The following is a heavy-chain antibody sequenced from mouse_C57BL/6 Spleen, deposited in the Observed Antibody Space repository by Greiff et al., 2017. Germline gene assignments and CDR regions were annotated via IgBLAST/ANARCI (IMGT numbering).Heavy chain of an antibody. D-gene: IGHD1-1*01. CDR2: IYPGSGST. CDR3: ARTYGSSYEAMDY. Sequence: QVQLQQSGAELVKPGASVKMSCKASGYTFTSYWITWVKQRPGQGLEWIGDIYPGSGSTNYNEKFKSKATLTVDTSSSTAYMQLSSLTSEDSAVYYCARTYGSSYEAMDYWGQGTSVTVSS. J-gene: IGHJ4*01. CDR1: GYTFTSYW. V-gene: IGHV1-55*01.